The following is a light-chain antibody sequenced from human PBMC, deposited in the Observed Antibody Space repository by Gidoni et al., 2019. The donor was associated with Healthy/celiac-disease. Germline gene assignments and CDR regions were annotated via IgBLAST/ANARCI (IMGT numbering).Light chain of an antibody. CDR1: KRISSY. J-gene: IGKJ2*01. V-gene: IGKV1-39*01. Sequence: DIQMTQSPSSLSASVGDRVTITCRASKRISSYLHWYQQKPGKAPKHLIYAASSLQSGVPSRFSGSESGRDFNLTISRLQSEDFASYYCQQRDSTPYTFGQGNKLEMK. CDR2: AAS. CDR3: QQRDSTPYT.